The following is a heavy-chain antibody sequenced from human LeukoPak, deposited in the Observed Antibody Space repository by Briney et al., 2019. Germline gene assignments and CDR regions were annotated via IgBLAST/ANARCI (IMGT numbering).Heavy chain of an antibody. CDR3: ARGRITILGVVRRGYFDY. V-gene: IGHV1-18*01. CDR2: ISAYNGNT. D-gene: IGHD3-3*01. CDR1: GYIFAHNG. Sequence: GASVKVSCKTSGYIFAHNGISWVRQAPGQGPEWMGWISAYNGNTNYAQKLQGRVTMTTDTSTSTAYMELRSLRSDDTAVYYCARGRITILGVVRRGYFDYWGQGTLVTVSS. J-gene: IGHJ4*02.